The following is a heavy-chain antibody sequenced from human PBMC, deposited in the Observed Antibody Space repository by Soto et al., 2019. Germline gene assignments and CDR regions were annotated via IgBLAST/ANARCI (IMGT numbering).Heavy chain of an antibody. CDR3: ARALGSWGAYYFDY. CDR2: IYWDDDK. CDR1: GFSLNTYGVG. J-gene: IGHJ4*02. D-gene: IGHD3-16*01. Sequence: QITLKESGPTLVKPTQTLTLTCTVSGFSLNTYGVGVGWIRQPPGKALEWLALIYWDDDKRYSPSLKSRLTITKDVSKNQVVPTMTNMDPVDTVTYYCARALGSWGAYYFDYWGQGTLVTVSS. V-gene: IGHV2-5*02.